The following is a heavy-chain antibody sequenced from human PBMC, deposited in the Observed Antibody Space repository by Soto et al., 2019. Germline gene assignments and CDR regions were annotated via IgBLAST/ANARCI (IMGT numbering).Heavy chain of an antibody. D-gene: IGHD3-22*01. Sequence: QVQLVQSGAEVKKPGASVKVSCKASGYTFNDYYMQWVRQAPGQGLEWMGWIDPNSGDTNFAQRFQGRVTMTRDTSVSTAYMEVSRLRSDDTAVYFCARGPPPYDSSRYSYSYYYGIDVWGQGTTVTVSS. CDR2: IDPNSGDT. CDR3: ARGPPPYDSSRYSYSYYYGIDV. CDR1: GYTFNDYY. J-gene: IGHJ6*02. V-gene: IGHV1-2*02.